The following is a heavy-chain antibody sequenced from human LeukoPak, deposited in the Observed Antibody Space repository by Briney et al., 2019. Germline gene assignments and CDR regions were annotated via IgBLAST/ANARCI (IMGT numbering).Heavy chain of an antibody. Sequence: GGSLRLSCAASGFTFNTYTMNWVRHPPGKRLEWVSIIGSSGGGIHYADSVKGRFTISRDNSKNALYLQMNSLRVEDTAVYYCAIDPNWGTHSWGQGVLVTVSS. CDR2: IGSSGGGI. D-gene: IGHD7-27*01. CDR1: GFTFNTYT. J-gene: IGHJ4*02. CDR3: AIDPNWGTHS. V-gene: IGHV3-23*01.